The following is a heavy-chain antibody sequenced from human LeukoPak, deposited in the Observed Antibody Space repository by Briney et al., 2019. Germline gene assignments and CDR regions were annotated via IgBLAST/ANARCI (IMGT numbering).Heavy chain of an antibody. CDR3: VRESPGGGSMWYRSFDI. Sequence: GGSLRLSCAAYGFNFSSYWMHWVRQAPGKGLVWVSRINSDGSSTTFADSVKGRFTISRDNAKNTLYLQMNSLRAEDTAVYYCVRESPGGGSMWYRSFDIWGQGTTVTVSS. V-gene: IGHV3-74*01. J-gene: IGHJ3*02. CDR2: INSDGSST. CDR1: GFNFSSYW. D-gene: IGHD1-26*01.